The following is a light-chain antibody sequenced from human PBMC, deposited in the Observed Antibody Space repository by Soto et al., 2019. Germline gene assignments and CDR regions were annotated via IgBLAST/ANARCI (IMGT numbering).Light chain of an antibody. CDR3: HQYRSSPLFT. V-gene: IGKV3-20*01. J-gene: IGKJ3*01. Sequence: EIVLTQSPGTLSLSPGERATLSCRASQSVSSSYLAWYQQKPGQAPRLLIYGASSRATGIPDRFSGSGSGTDFTLTISRLEPEDFAVYYCHQYRSSPLFTFGPRTKVDIK. CDR2: GAS. CDR1: QSVSSSY.